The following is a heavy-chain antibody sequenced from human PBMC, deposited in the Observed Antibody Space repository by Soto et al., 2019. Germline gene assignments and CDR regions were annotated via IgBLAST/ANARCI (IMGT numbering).Heavy chain of an antibody. CDR2: IYYSGST. CDR3: ARWVAVATIFSWFDP. CDR1: GGSIISSY. V-gene: IGHV4-59*08. D-gene: IGHD5-12*01. Sequence: SETLSLTCTVSGGSIISSYWIWIRQPPGKGLEWIGYIYYSGSTNYNPSLNSRVTISVDTSKNQFSLKLSSVTAADTAVYYCARWVAVATIFSWFDPWGQGTLVTVSS. J-gene: IGHJ5*02.